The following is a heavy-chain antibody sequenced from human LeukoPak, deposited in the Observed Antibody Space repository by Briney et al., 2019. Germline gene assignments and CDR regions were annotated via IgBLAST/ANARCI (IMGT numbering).Heavy chain of an antibody. Sequence: AASVKVSCKASGGTFSSYAISWVRQASGQGLEWMGWMNPNNGNTGYAQKFQGRVTMTRDTSISTAYMELRGLRSEDTAVYYCVRDGEGVAISVNYWFDPWGQGTLVTVSS. CDR1: GGTFSSYA. J-gene: IGHJ5*02. CDR3: VRDGEGVAISVNYWFDP. V-gene: IGHV1-8*02. D-gene: IGHD3-10*01. CDR2: MNPNNGNT.